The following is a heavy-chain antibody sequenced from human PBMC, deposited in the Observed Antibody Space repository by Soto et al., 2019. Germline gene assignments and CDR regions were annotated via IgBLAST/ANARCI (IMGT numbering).Heavy chain of an antibody. V-gene: IGHV3-23*01. CDR2: ISGSGGST. J-gene: IGHJ4*02. D-gene: IGHD2-2*02. CDR1: GFTFSSYA. CDR3: AKDPILVVVPAAIKPSYYFDY. Sequence: EVQLLESGGGLVQPGGSLRLSCAASGFTFSSYAMSWVRQAPGKGLEWVSAISGSGGSTYYADSVKGRFTISRDNSKNTLHLQMNSLRAEDTAVYYCAKDPILVVVPAAIKPSYYFDYWGQGTLVTVSS.